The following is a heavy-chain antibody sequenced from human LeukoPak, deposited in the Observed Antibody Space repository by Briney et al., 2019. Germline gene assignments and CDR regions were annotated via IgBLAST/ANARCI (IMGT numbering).Heavy chain of an antibody. CDR3: AKYYYGSGSYYSGDYYYYYMDV. J-gene: IGHJ6*03. CDR2: ITGSGGDT. Sequence: GGSLRLSCAASEFSVGSNYMTWVRQAPGKGLEWVSGITGSGGDTYYADSVKGRFTISRDNSKKILYLQMNSLRADDTAVYYCAKYYYGSGSYYSGDYYYYYMDVWGKGTTVTVSS. D-gene: IGHD3-10*01. CDR1: EFSVGSNY. V-gene: IGHV3-23*01.